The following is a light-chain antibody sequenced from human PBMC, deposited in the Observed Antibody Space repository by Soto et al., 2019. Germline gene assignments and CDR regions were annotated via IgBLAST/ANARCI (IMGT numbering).Light chain of an antibody. CDR2: GAS. CDR1: ESVSTN. J-gene: IGKJ1*01. CDR3: QQYSIWRT. Sequence: EIVLTQSPATLSLSPGERVTLSCRASESVSTNLAWYQQKAGQAPRLLIYGASTRATGIPARFSGGGSGTEFTLTISSLQSEYFAVYYCQQYSIWRTFGQGTKVDIK. V-gene: IGKV3-15*01.